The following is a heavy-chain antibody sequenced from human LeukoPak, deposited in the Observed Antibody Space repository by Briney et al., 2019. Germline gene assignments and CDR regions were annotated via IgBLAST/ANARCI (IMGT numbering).Heavy chain of an antibody. J-gene: IGHJ4*02. D-gene: IGHD3-10*01. Sequence: GGSLRLSCAASGFSFSRHAMNWVRQAPGKGLEWISHISGGSDIIEYADSVRGRFTISRDNGRGSPYLQMNSLRVEDTAVYYCARYGSGRNYIDPFDFWGQGTLAAVSS. CDR1: GFSFSRHA. CDR3: ARYGSGRNYIDPFDF. CDR2: ISGGSDII. V-gene: IGHV3-48*01.